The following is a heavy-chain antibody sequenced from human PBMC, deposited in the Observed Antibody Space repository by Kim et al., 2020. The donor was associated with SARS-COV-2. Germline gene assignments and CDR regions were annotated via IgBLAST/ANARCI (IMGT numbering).Heavy chain of an antibody. CDR3: SREWRACDI. CDR2: INSDGSGT. CDR1: GFTFSSYW. Sequence: GGSLRLSCAASGFTFSSYWMHWVRQAPGKGLVWVSGINSDGSGTTYADSVKGRFTISRDNAKNTLYLQMNSLRAEDTAVYYCSREWRACDIWGQGTMVSVSS. V-gene: IGHV3-74*01. J-gene: IGHJ3*02.